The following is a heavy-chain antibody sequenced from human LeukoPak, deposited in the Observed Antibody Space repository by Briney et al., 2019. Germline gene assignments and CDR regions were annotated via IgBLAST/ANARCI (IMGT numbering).Heavy chain of an antibody. D-gene: IGHD5-18*01. CDR3: AKDRWGGYSYALALDY. V-gene: IGHV3-74*01. CDR2: INNDGSST. CDR1: GFTFSSYW. Sequence: GGSLRLSCAASGFTFSSYWMHWVRQAPGKGLVWVSRINNDGSSTTYADSVKGRFTISRDNSKNTVYLQMNSLRAEDTAVYYCAKDRWGGYSYALALDYWGQGTLVTVSS. J-gene: IGHJ4*02.